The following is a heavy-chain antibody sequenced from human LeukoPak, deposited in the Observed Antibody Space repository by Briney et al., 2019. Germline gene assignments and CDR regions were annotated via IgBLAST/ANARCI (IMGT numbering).Heavy chain of an antibody. D-gene: IGHD2-2*02. V-gene: IGHV1-18*01. CDR3: AAGGGYCSSTSCYNDYYYYGMDV. J-gene: IGHJ6*02. Sequence: GASVKVSCKASGYTFTSYGISWVRQAPGQGLEWMGWISAYNGNTNYAQKLQGRVAMTTDTSTSTAYMELRSLRSDDTAVYYCAAGGGYCSSTSCYNDYYYYGMDVWGQGTTVTVSS. CDR1: GYTFTSYG. CDR2: ISAYNGNT.